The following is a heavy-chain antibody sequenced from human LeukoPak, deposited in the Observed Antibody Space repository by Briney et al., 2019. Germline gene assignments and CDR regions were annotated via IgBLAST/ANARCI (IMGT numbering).Heavy chain of an antibody. CDR1: GFTFSSYS. CDR3: ARDLVYYYDSSGYYEPRPYYFDY. J-gene: IGHJ4*02. Sequence: GGSLRLSCAASGFTFSSYSMNWVRQAPGKGLEWVSSISSSSSYIYYADSVRGRFTISRDNAKNSLYLQMNSLRAEDTAVYYCARDLVYYYDSSGYYEPRPYYFDYWGQGTPVTVSS. V-gene: IGHV3-21*01. CDR2: ISSSSSYI. D-gene: IGHD3-22*01.